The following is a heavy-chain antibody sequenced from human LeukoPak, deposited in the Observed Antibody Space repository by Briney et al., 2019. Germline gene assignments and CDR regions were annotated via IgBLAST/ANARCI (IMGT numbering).Heavy chain of an antibody. D-gene: IGHD1-26*01. V-gene: IGHV4-4*09. J-gene: IGHJ5*02. CDR1: GGSISSNY. CDR3: AQRQGPTSGSYDYFDP. Sequence: PSETLSLTCTVSGGSISSNYWAWILQPPGQGLEWIAYIHSSGYTNYNPFLRSRVTISVDTSKNEFSLKVTSVTAADTAVYYCAQRQGPTSGSYDYFDPWGQGTLVTFSS. CDR2: IHSSGYT.